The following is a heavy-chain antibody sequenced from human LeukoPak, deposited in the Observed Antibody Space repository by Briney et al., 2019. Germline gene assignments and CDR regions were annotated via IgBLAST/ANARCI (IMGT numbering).Heavy chain of an antibody. CDR2: MTSDGGGT. Sequence: GGSLRLSCAASGFTFSSYALSWVRQAPGKGLEWVSTMTSDGGGTYSADSVKGRFTVSRDNSKNTLYLQMNSLRAEDTAVYYCARDLGVNGEVDYWGQGTLVTVSS. CDR1: GFTFSSYA. V-gene: IGHV3-23*01. J-gene: IGHJ4*02. D-gene: IGHD3-16*01. CDR3: ARDLGVNGEVDY.